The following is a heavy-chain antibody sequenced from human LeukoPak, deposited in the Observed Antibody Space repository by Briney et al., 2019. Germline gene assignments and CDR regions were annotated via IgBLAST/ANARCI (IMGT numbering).Heavy chain of an antibody. V-gene: IGHV3-33*01. CDR1: GFTFSSYG. CDR2: IWYDGSNK. D-gene: IGHD1-1*01. CDR3: ARGGQRLSGPTYYYYYYGMDV. Sequence: PGGSLRLSCAASGFTFSSYGMHWVRQAPGKGLERVAVIWYDGSNKYYADSVKGRFTISRDNSKNTLYLQMNSLRAEDTAVYYCARGGQRLSGPTYYYYYYGMDVWGQGTTVTVSS. J-gene: IGHJ6*02.